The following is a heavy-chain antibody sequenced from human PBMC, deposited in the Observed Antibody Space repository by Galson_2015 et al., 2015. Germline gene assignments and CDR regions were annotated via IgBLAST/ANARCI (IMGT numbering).Heavy chain of an antibody. D-gene: IGHD2-21*01. J-gene: IGHJ4*02. V-gene: IGHV1-18*01. CDR3: ARVDGIYCVGDCYHY. CDR1: GYTFTSYG. CDR2: ISAYNGKT. Sequence: SVKVCCKASGYTFTSYGNSWGRQAAGQGPEWMGWISAYNGKTYYAQKLQGRVTMTTDTSTSTAYMELRSLRSDDTAVYYCARVDGIYCVGDCYHYWCQGTLVPVSS.